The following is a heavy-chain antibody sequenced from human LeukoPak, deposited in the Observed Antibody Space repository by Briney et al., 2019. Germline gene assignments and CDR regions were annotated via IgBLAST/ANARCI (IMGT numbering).Heavy chain of an antibody. V-gene: IGHV3-66*02. CDR1: GFTVSSNY. D-gene: IGHD2-15*01. J-gene: IGHJ4*02. CDR2: IYSGGST. Sequence: GGSLRLSCAASGFTVSSNYMSWVRQAPGKGLEWVSVIYSGGSTYYADSVKGRFTISRDYSKYTLYLQMNSLRAEDTAVYYCARDAAGYCSGNSCYSGGGYWGQGTLVTVSS. CDR3: ARDAAGYCSGNSCYSGGGY.